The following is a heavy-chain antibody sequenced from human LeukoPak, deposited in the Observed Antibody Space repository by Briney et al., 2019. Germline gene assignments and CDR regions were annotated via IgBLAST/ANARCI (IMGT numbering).Heavy chain of an antibody. V-gene: IGHV3-9*03. CDR2: IRWKSDKI. J-gene: IGHJ3*02. CDR3: AKDIGSGSHRAFDI. CDR1: GFTFDDYA. D-gene: IGHD3-10*01. Sequence: GGSLRLSCAASGFTFDDYAMHWVRQAPGKGLEWVSGIRWKSDKIAYADSVKGRFTISRDNAKNSLYLQMNSLRAEDMALYYCAKDIGSGSHRAFDIWGQGTTVTVSS.